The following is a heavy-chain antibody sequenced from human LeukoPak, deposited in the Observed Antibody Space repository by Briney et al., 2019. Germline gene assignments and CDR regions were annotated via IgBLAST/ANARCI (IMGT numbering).Heavy chain of an antibody. Sequence: SQTLSLTCTVSGGSISSGDYYWSWIRQPPGKGLEWIGEINHSGSTNYNPSLKSRVTISVDTSKNQFSLKLSSVTAADTAVYYCAHKGYSSSSDYYYYGMDVWGQGTTVTVSS. D-gene: IGHD6-6*01. CDR1: GGSISSGDYY. J-gene: IGHJ6*02. CDR3: AHKGYSSSSDYYYYGMDV. V-gene: IGHV4-30-4*08. CDR2: INHSGST.